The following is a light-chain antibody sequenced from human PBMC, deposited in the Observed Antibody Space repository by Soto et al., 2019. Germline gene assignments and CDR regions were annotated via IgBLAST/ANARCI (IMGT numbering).Light chain of an antibody. Sequence: EIVLTQSPGTLSLSPGERATLSCRASQSVISSYLAWYQQKPGQAPRLLIYGAASMATGIPDRISGSGSGTDFTLTISRLEPEDFAVYYCQQYGSSPRAFGQGTKVEIK. CDR1: QSVISSY. CDR2: GAA. V-gene: IGKV3-20*01. CDR3: QQYGSSPRA. J-gene: IGKJ1*01.